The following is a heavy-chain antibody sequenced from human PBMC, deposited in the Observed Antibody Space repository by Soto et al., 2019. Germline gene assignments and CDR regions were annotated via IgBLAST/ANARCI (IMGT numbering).Heavy chain of an antibody. D-gene: IGHD2-8*01. CDR2: ISAHNGNT. Sequence: QVHLVQSGAEVKKPGASVKVSCKGSGYTFTSYGITWVRQAPGQGLEWMGWISAHNGNTDYAQKPQGRVTVTRDTSTSTAYMELSSLRSDGKAVYYCARGMYGDYWGQGALVTVSS. J-gene: IGHJ4*02. V-gene: IGHV1-18*01. CDR1: GYTFTSYG. CDR3: ARGMYGDY.